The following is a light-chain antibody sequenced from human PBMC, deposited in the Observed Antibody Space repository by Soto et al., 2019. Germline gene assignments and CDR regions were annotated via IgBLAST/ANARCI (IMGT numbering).Light chain of an antibody. J-gene: IGLJ1*01. CDR3: AAWDDSLNGYV. Sequence: QSVLTQSPSASGAPGQRVPISCSGSSPNIGSNTVSWYQQFPGTAPKLLIYSDNQRASGVPERFSGSKSGTSASLAISGLQSEDEADYYCAAWDDSLNGYVLGNGTKLTVL. CDR2: SDN. CDR1: SPNIGSNT. V-gene: IGLV1-44*01.